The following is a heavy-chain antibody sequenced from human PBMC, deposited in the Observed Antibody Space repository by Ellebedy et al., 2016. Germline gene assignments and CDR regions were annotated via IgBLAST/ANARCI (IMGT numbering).Heavy chain of an antibody. V-gene: IGHV1-18*01. J-gene: IGHJ5*02. D-gene: IGHD1-26*01. Sequence: ASVKVSCXASGYTFLNYGVNWVRQAPGQGLEWLGGSNNRNHAQKFQGRVTMTTDTSTTTAYMELRSLRLDDTAVYYCARDTRGGVGASEAFYDPWGQGTLVNVS. CDR2: SNNR. CDR3: ARDTRGGVGASEAFYDP. CDR1: GYTFLNYG.